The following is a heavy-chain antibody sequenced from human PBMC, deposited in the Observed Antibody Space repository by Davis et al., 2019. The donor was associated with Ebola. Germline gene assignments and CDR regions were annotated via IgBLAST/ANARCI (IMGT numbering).Heavy chain of an antibody. CDR2: IIPIFGTA. CDR1: GGTFSSYA. CDR3: ARDDPYDYIWGSYAGSGMDV. V-gene: IGHV1-69*06. Sequence: SVKVSCKASGGTFSSYAISWVRQAPGQGLEWMGGIIPIFGTANYAQKFQGRVTITADKSTSTVYMELSSLRSEDTAVYYCARDDPYDYIWGSYAGSGMDVWGQGTTVTVSS. J-gene: IGHJ6*02. D-gene: IGHD3-16*01.